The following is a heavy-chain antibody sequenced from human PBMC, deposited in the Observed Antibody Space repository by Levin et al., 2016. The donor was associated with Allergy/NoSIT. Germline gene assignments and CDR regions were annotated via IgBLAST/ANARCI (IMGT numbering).Heavy chain of an antibody. CDR2: IDHHGST. CDR1: GYSMSRGYF. Sequence: SETLSLTCDVSGYSMSRGYFWGWIRQPPGKGLEWIGSIDHHGSTYYNPSLQSRVTLSVDKSKNQFSLKLSSVTAADTAVYYCARVQYCSGGSCWSNAFDIWGQGTMVTVSS. D-gene: IGHD2-15*01. V-gene: IGHV4-38-2*01. J-gene: IGHJ3*02. CDR3: ARVQYCSGGSCWSNAFDI.